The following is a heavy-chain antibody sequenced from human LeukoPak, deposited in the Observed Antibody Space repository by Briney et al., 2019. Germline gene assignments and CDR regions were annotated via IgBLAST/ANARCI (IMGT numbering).Heavy chain of an antibody. J-gene: IGHJ4*02. CDR1: GGSISSGSYY. V-gene: IGHV4-61*02. CDR2: IYTSGST. CDR3: ARNSYYDSSGYS. Sequence: SETLSLTCTVSGGSISSGSYYWSWIRQPAGTGLEWIGRIYTSGSTNYNPSLKSRVTISVDTSKIQFSLKLSSVTAADTAVYYCARNSYYDSSGYSGGQGTLVTVSS. D-gene: IGHD3-22*01.